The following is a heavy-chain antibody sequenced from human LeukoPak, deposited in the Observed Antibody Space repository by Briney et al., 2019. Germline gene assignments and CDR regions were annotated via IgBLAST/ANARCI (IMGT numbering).Heavy chain of an antibody. CDR1: GFTVSSNY. D-gene: IGHD2-2*01. Sequence: PGGSLRLSCAASGFTVSSNYMSWVRQAPGKGLEWVSVIYSGGSTYYADSVKGRFTISRDNSKNTLYLQMNSLRAEDTAVYYCARVPAASYYYYYYMDVWGKGTTVTVSS. CDR2: IYSGGST. CDR3: ARVPAASYYYYYYMDV. V-gene: IGHV3-53*01. J-gene: IGHJ6*03.